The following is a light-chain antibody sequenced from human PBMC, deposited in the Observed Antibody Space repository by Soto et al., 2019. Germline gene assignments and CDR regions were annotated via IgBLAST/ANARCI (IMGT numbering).Light chain of an antibody. CDR2: DVS. Sequence: QSSLTQPASVSGSPGQSITISCTGTSSDVGGYNYVSWYQQHPGKAPKLMIYDVSHRPSGVSDRFSGSKFGNTASLTISGLQAEDEADYYCSSYTSSSTPFYVFGTGTKVTVL. CDR3: SSYTSSSTPFYV. J-gene: IGLJ1*01. CDR1: SSDVGGYNY. V-gene: IGLV2-14*01.